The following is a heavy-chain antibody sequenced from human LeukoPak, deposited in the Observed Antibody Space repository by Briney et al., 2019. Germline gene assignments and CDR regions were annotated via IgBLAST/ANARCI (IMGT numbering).Heavy chain of an antibody. D-gene: IGHD3/OR15-3a*01. Sequence: SETLSLTCTISGGSISSSGYYWGWIRQPPGKGLEWIGSIYYSGNTYYNASLKSQVSISIDTSKNQFSLRLTSVTAADTAVYYCARQTGSGLFILPGGQGTLVTVSS. CDR2: IYYSGNT. CDR3: ARQTGSGLFILP. V-gene: IGHV4-39*01. J-gene: IGHJ4*02. CDR1: GGSISSSGYY.